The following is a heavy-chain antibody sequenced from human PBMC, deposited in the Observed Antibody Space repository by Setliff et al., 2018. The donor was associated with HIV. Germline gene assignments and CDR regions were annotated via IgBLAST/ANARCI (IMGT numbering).Heavy chain of an antibody. Sequence: SVKVSCKTSGGSFDMHTISWVRQAPGQGLEFVGRIIPIIDTTNYAQKFQGRVTITADKSANTSYMELRSLRSEDTAIYYCATMSRSSRNWAIFDYWGQGVLVTVSS. CDR2: IIPIIDTT. D-gene: IGHD6-13*01. CDR1: GGSFDMHT. J-gene: IGHJ4*02. CDR3: ATMSRSSRNWAIFDY. V-gene: IGHV1-69*08.